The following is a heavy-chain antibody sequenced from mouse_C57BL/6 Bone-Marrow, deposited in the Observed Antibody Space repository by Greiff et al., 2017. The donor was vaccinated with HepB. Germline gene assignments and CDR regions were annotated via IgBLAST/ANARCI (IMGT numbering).Heavy chain of an antibody. CDR1: GFTFSSYG. Sequence: EVQRVESGGDLVKPGGSLKLSCAASGFTFSSYGMSWVRQTPDKRLEWVATISSGGSYTYYPDSVKGRFTISRDNAKNTLYLQMSSLKSEDTAMYYRAYYSNYGGLYYAMDYWGQGTSVTVSS. V-gene: IGHV5-6*01. D-gene: IGHD2-5*01. CDR2: ISSGGSYT. CDR3: AYYSNYGGLYYAMDY. J-gene: IGHJ4*01.